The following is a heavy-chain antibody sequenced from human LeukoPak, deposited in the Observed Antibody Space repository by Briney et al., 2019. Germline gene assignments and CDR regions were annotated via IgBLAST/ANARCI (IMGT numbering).Heavy chain of an antibody. D-gene: IGHD6-13*01. CDR2: ISAYNGNT. Sequence: GASVQVSCKASGYTFTSYGISWVRQAPGQGLEWMGWISAYNGNTNYAQKLQGRVTMTTDTSTSTAYMELRSLRSDDTAVYYCAREGLAAAYNWFDPWGQGTLVTVSS. J-gene: IGHJ5*02. CDR1: GYTFTSYG. V-gene: IGHV1-18*01. CDR3: AREGLAAAYNWFDP.